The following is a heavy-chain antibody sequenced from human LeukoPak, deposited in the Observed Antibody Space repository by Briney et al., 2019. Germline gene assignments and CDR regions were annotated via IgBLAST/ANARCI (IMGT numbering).Heavy chain of an antibody. CDR2: ISGSGDST. J-gene: IGHJ5*02. V-gene: IGHV3-23*01. Sequence: GGSLRLSCAASGFTFSSYAMSWVRQAPGKGLEWVSAISGSGDSTYYAHSVRGRFTISRDNSKNTLYLQVNSLRAEDTAVYYCAKNARGYGDYDWFDPWGQGTLDTVSS. CDR1: GFTFSSYA. CDR3: AKNARGYGDYDWFDP. D-gene: IGHD4-17*01.